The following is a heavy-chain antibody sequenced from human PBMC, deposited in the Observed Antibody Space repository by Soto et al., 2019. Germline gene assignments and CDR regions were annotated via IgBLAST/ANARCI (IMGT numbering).Heavy chain of an antibody. CDR1: GGSFSGYY. V-gene: IGHV4-59*01. D-gene: IGHD2-2*01. CDR2: IYYSGST. J-gene: IGHJ3*02. CDR3: ARSILGYCSSTSCFLWAGGAFDI. Sequence: SETLSLTCAVYGGSFSGYYWSWIRQPPGKGLEWIGYIYYSGSTNYNPSLKSRVTISVDTSKNQFSLKLSSVTAADTAVYYCARSILGYCSSTSCFLWAGGAFDIWGQGTMVTVSS.